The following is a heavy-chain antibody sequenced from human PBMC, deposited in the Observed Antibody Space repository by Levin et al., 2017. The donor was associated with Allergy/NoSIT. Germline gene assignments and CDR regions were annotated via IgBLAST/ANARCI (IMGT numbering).Heavy chain of an antibody. CDR1: GFTFSSYA. D-gene: IGHD6-19*01. J-gene: IGHJ6*02. CDR3: ARDRYKVEVAGPSYYYYGMDV. V-gene: IGHV3-30-3*01. Sequence: AGGSLRLSCAASGFTFSSYAMHWVRQAPGKGLEWVAVISYDGSNKYYADSVKGRFTISRDNSKNTLYLQMNSLRAEDTAVYYCARDRYKVEVAGPSYYYYGMDVWGQGTTVTVSS. CDR2: ISYDGSNK.